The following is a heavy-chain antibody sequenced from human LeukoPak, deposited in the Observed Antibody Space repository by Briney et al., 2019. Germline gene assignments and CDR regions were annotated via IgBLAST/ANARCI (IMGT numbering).Heavy chain of an antibody. CDR3: ARDRSVLRYFHWLFETNAFDI. CDR2: INAGNGNT. D-gene: IGHD3-9*01. J-gene: IGHJ3*02. V-gene: IGHV1-3*01. Sequence: ASVKVSCKASGYTFTSYAMHWVRQAPGQRLEWMGWINAGNGNTKYSQKFQGRVTITRDTSASTAYMELSSLRSEDTAVYYCARDRSVLRYFHWLFETNAFDIWGQGTMVTVSS. CDR1: GYTFTSYA.